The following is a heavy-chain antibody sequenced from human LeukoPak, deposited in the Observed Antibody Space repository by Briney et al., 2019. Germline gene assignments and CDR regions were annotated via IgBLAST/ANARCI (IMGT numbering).Heavy chain of an antibody. CDR3: ARRYRRDGYNYDWYFDL. D-gene: IGHD5-24*01. CDR1: GASISGFY. J-gene: IGHJ2*01. CDR2: IYYSGST. Sequence: SETLSLTCSVSGASISGFYWSWLRQPPGKGLEWIGYIYYSGSTNYNPSLKSRVTISVDTSKNQFSLKLSSVTAADTAVYYCARRYRRDGYNYDWYFDLWGRGTLVTVSS. V-gene: IGHV4-59*08.